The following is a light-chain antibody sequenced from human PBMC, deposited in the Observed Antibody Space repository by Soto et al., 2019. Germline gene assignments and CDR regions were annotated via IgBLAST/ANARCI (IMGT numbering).Light chain of an antibody. CDR3: QQYNSYSGFT. V-gene: IGKV1-5*03. CDR1: QSISSW. J-gene: IGKJ3*01. CDR2: KAS. Sequence: DLQMTQSPSTLSASVGDRVTITCRASQSISSWLAWYQQKPGKAPKLLIYKASSLESGVPSRFSGRGSGTEFTLTISSLQPDDFATYYCQQYNSYSGFTFGPGTKVDIK.